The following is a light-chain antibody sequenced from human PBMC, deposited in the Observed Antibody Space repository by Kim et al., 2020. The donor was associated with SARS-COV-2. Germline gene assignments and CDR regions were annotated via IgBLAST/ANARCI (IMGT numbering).Light chain of an antibody. J-gene: IGLJ2*01. V-gene: IGLV3-19*01. CDR1: SLRNYY. Sequence: SSELTQDPAVSVALGQTVRITCQGDSLRNYYPSWYQQKPGQAPILVIYGNNYRPSGIPDRFSGSTAGNTASLTLTGAQAEDEADFYCNSRDSSGNHLVFGGGTQLTV. CDR3: NSRDSSGNHLV. CDR2: GNN.